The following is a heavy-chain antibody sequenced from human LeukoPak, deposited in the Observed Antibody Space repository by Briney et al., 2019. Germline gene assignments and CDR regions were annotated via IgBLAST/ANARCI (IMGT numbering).Heavy chain of an antibody. CDR3: AKLGDYIWGSYRPFDP. CDR2: ISSGGDRS. J-gene: IGHJ5*02. D-gene: IGHD3-16*02. CDR1: GFTFTRYA. V-gene: IGHV3-23*01. Sequence: GGSLRLSCAASGFTFTRYALSWVRQAPGKGLEWVSSISSGGDRSYNADSVKGRFTISRDNSKNTLCLQMDSLRADDTALYYCAKLGDYIWGSYRPFDPWGQGTLVTVSS.